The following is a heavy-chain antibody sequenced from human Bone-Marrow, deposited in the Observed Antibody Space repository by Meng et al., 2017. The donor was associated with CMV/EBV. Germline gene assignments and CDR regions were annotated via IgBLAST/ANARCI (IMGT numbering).Heavy chain of an antibody. CDR1: GGSISSYY. CDR3: AISAAGYTSSWVDY. CDR2: IYYSGST. Sequence: SETLSLTCTVSGGSISSYYWSWIRQPPGKGLEWIGYIYYSGSTNYNPSLRSRVTISVDTSKNQFSLKLSSVTAADTAVYYCAISAAGYTSSWVDYWGQGTLDTVPS. V-gene: IGHV4-59*01. J-gene: IGHJ4*02. D-gene: IGHD6-13*01.